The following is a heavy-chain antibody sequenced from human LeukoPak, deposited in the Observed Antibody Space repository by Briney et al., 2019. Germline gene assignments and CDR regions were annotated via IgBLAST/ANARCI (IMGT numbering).Heavy chain of an antibody. V-gene: IGHV3-49*03. Sequence: GRSLRLSCTASGFTFGDYAMSWFRQAPGKGLEWVGFIRSKAYGGTTECAASVKGRFTISRDDSKSIAYLQMNSLKTEDTAVYYCTRGGYSPSPFDYWGQGTLVTVSS. J-gene: IGHJ4*02. D-gene: IGHD6-25*01. CDR3: TRGGYSPSPFDY. CDR2: IRSKAYGGTT. CDR1: GFTFGDYA.